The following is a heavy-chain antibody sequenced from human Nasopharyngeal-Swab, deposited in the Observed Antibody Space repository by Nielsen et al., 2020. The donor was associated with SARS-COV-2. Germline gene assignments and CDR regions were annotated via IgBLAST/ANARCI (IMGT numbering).Heavy chain of an antibody. V-gene: IGHV1-69*04. CDR1: GGTFSSHA. CDR2: IIPILGIA. CDR3: ARDVGFGELLSPYYFDY. J-gene: IGHJ4*02. D-gene: IGHD3-10*01. Sequence: SLQVSCKASGGTFSSHAFSWVRQAPRQGLEWMGRIIPILGIANYAQKFQGSVTITADKSTSKAYMELSSLRSEDTAVYYCARDVGFGELLSPYYFDYWGQGTLVTVSS.